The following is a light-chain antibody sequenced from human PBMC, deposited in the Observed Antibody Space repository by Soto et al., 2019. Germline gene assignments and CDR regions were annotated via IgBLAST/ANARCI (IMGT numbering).Light chain of an antibody. CDR2: GAS. CDR1: QTVNANF. CDR3: QQYGSSTRT. V-gene: IGKV3-20*01. J-gene: IGKJ1*01. Sequence: PGESATLYCRSSQTVNANFLAWYQQKPGQAPRLLIYGASNRAPGIPDRFSGSGSGTDFTLTISRLEPEDFAVYYCQQYGSSTRTFGQGTKVDIK.